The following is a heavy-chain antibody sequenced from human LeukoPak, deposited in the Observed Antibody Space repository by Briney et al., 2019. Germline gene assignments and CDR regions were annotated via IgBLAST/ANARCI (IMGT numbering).Heavy chain of an antibody. V-gene: IGHV1-46*01. D-gene: IGHD5-18*01. CDR1: GYTFTSYY. CDR3: ARGDLIQLWSYYFDY. J-gene: IGHJ4*02. CDR2: INPSGGST. Sequence: ASVTVSCKASGYTFTSYYMHWVRQAPGQGLEWMGIINPSGGSTSYAQKSQGRVTMTRDTSTSTVYMELSSLRSEDTAVYYCARGDLIQLWSYYFDYWGQGTLVTVSS.